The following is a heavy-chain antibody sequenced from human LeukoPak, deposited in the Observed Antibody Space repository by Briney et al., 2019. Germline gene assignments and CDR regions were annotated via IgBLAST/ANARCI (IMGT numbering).Heavy chain of an antibody. D-gene: IGHD3-10*01. CDR3: ARGGYYYGSGSYYNFDY. CDR2: IYYSGST. J-gene: IGHJ4*02. V-gene: IGHV4-39*07. Sequence: SETLSLTCTVSGGSISSSSYYWGWIRQPPGKGLEWIGSIYYSGSTYYNPSLKSRVTISVDTSKNQFSLKLSSVTAADTAVYYCARGGYYYGSGSYYNFDYWGQGTLVTVSS. CDR1: GGSISSSSYY.